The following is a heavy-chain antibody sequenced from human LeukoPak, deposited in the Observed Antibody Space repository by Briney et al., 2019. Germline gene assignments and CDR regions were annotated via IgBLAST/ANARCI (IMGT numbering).Heavy chain of an antibody. J-gene: IGHJ6*02. CDR1: VVSFSGYY. D-gene: IGHD6-19*01. V-gene: IGHV4-34*01. CDR2: INHSGGT. Sequence: SETLSLTCAVYVVSFSGYYWSWIRKPPGKGLEWIGEINHSGGTNYNPSLKSRVTISVDTSKNQFSLKLSSVAAADTAVYYCARGRMAGTGRRLPGYGMDVWGQGTTVTVSS. CDR3: ARGRMAGTGRRLPGYGMDV.